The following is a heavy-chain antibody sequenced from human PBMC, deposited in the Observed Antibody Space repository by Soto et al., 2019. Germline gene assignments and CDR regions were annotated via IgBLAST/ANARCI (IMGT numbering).Heavy chain of an antibody. J-gene: IGHJ4*02. D-gene: IGHD3-22*01. Sequence: GGSLRLSCAASGFTFSSYAMSWVRQAPGKGLEWVSAISGSGGSTYYADSVKGRFTISRDNSKNTLYLQMNSLRAEDTAVYYCAKDQVQYYDSSGYPYWGQGTLVTVSS. CDR1: GFTFSSYA. CDR2: ISGSGGST. V-gene: IGHV3-23*01. CDR3: AKDQVQYYDSSGYPY.